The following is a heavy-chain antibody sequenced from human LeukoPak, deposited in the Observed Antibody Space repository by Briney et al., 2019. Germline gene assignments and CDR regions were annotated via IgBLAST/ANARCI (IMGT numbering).Heavy chain of an antibody. D-gene: IGHD6-13*01. CDR1: GFTFDDFG. CDR2: ISWNSGKI. J-gene: IGHJ4*02. Sequence: GRSLRLSCAASGFTFDDFGMHWVRQAPGKGLEWVSGISWNSGKISYGDSVKGRFTISRDNAKNSLYLQMNSLRADDTALYYCAKGHISSWNDYLDNWGQGTLVTVSS. V-gene: IGHV3-9*01. CDR3: AKGHISSWNDYLDN.